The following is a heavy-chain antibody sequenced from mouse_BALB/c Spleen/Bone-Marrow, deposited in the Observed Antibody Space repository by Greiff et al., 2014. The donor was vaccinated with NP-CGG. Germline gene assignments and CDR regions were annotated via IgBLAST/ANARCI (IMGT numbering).Heavy chain of an antibody. Sequence: QVQLQQSGPELVKPGASVKISYTGSGYAFSSSWMNWVKQRPGQGLEWIGRIYPGDGDTNSNGRFKGKATLTADRSSNTAYMQLSSLTSVDSAVYFCARSAYYGSSYGAMDYWGQGTSVTVSS. D-gene: IGHD1-1*01. CDR3: ARSAYYGSSYGAMDY. CDR1: GYAFSSSW. CDR2: IYPGDGDT. V-gene: IGHV1-82*01. J-gene: IGHJ4*01.